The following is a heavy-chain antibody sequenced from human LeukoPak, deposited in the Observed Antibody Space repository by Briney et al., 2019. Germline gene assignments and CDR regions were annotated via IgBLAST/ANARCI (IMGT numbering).Heavy chain of an antibody. CDR3: AREGLRGRRYHDILTGPDWFDP. Sequence: ASVKVSCKASGYTFTSYYMHWVRQAPGQGLEWMGIINPSGGSTSYAQKFQGRVTMTTDTSTSTAYMELRSLRSDDTAVYYCAREGLRGRRYHDILTGPDWFDPWGQGTLVTVSS. CDR2: INPSGGST. CDR1: GYTFTSYY. J-gene: IGHJ5*02. D-gene: IGHD3-9*01. V-gene: IGHV1-46*01.